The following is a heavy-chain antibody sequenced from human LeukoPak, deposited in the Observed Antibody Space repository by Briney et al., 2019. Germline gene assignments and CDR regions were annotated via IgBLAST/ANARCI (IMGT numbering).Heavy chain of an antibody. Sequence: GESLKISCKGSGYSFSNYWIGWVRQMPGKGLEWMGIIYPGDSDVRYSPSFQGQVTISADKSISTAYLQWSSLQASDTAMYYCARQGYNSTWDRYLAYWGQGILVTVSS. V-gene: IGHV5-51*01. D-gene: IGHD6-13*01. CDR2: IYPGDSDV. CDR1: GYSFSNYW. J-gene: IGHJ4*01. CDR3: ARQGYNSTWDRYLAY.